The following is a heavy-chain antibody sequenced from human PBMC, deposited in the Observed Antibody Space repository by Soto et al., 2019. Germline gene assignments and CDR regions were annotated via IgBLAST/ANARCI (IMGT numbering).Heavy chain of an antibody. D-gene: IGHD2-21*01. Sequence: SETLSLTCNVSGGSISTSRSYWAWIRQPPGKGLEWLANIFYSGSTYYNPSLTSRVTVSVDTSKNEFSLKLRSVTAADTAVYYCARQPTTGDTDLWFDPWGQGTLVTVSS. CDR3: ARQPTTGDTDLWFDP. CDR2: IFYSGST. V-gene: IGHV4-39*01. J-gene: IGHJ5*02. CDR1: GGSISTSRSY.